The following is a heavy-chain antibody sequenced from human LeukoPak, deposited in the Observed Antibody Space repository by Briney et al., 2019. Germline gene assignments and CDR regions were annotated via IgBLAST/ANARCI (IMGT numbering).Heavy chain of an antibody. CDR1: GDSFDGYY. V-gene: IGHV4-34*01. D-gene: IGHD2-2*01. CDR2: INHSGSA. CDR3: ARGYATPWVYYYMDV. Sequence: SETLSLTCVVSGDSFDGYYWSWVRQSPGKGLEWIGEINHSGSANYNPSLSSRLTLSVDTSKNQFSLRLTSVSAADTGVYYCARGYATPWVYYYMDVWGKGTTVTISS. J-gene: IGHJ6*03.